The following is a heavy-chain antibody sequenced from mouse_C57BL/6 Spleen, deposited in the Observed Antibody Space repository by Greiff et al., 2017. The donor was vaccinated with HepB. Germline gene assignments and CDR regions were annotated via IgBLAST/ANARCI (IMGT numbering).Heavy chain of an antibody. D-gene: IGHD2-1*01. V-gene: IGHV2-9-1*01. CDR3: ARTIYYGNYGYFDV. CDR2: IWTGGGT. CDR1: GFSLPSYA. J-gene: IGHJ1*03. Sequence: VQLKQSGPGLVAPSQSLSITCTVSGFSLPSYAISWVRQPPGKGLEWLGVIWTGGGTNYNSALKSRLSISKDNSKSQVFLKMNSLQTDDTARYYCARTIYYGNYGYFDVWGTGTTVTVSS.